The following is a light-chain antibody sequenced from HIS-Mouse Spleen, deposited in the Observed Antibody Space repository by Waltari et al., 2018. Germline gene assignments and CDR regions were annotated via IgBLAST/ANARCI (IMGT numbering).Light chain of an antibody. CDR3: SSYAGSNNSLYV. CDR2: EVS. J-gene: IGLJ1*01. CDR1: SSAVGGYPY. Sequence: QSALTQPPSASGSPGQSVTISCPGTSSAVGGYPYVSWYHQHPGKAPKLRIYEVSKRPSGVPDRFSGSKSGNTASLTVSGLQAEDEADYYCSSYAGSNNSLYVFGTGTKVTVL. V-gene: IGLV2-8*01.